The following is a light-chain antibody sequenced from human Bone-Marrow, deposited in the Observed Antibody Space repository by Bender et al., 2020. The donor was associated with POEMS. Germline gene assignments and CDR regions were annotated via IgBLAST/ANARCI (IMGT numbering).Light chain of an antibody. CDR2: EVD. V-gene: IGLV2-23*02. CDR1: SSNIGNNY. CDR3: CSYAGSNSYV. Sequence: SDLTQPASLSAAPGQKVTISCSGSSSNIGNNYVSWYQQHPGKAPKLMIYEVDKRPSGVSNRFSGSKSGNTASLTISGLQAEDEADYYCCSYAGSNSYVFGGGTKVSVL. J-gene: IGLJ1*01.